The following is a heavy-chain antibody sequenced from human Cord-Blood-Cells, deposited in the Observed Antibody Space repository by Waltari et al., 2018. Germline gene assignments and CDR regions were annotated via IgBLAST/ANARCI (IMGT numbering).Heavy chain of an antibody. D-gene: IGHD1-26*01. Sequence: EVQLVESGGGLVKPGGSLRLSCAASGFTFSSYSMNWVRQAPGKGLGWISSIMSSIRYIYYADSGKGRFTISRDNAKNSLYLQMNSLRAEDTAVYYCARAVGSYYYYYGMDVWGQGTTVTVSS. V-gene: IGHV3-21*01. J-gene: IGHJ6*02. CDR1: GFTFSSYS. CDR3: ARAVGSYYYYYGMDV. CDR2: IMSSIRYI.